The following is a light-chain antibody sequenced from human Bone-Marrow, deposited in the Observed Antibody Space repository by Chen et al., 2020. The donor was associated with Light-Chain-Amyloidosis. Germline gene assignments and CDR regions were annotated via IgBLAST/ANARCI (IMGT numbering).Light chain of an antibody. CDR3: QQRRNWPRT. CDR2: DAS. V-gene: IGKV3-11*01. CDR1: QSVDSY. J-gene: IGKJ1*01. Sequence: IVLTRSPATLSFSPGERATLSCRASQSVDSYLAWYQQKPGQAPRLLIFDASNRATGIPARFSGSGSGTDFTLTISSLEPEDFAVYYCQQRRNWPRTFGQGTKVDIK.